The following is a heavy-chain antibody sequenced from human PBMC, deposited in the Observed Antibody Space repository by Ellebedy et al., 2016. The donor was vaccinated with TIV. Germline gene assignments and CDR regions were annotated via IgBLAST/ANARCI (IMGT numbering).Heavy chain of an antibody. J-gene: IGHJ6*03. Sequence: GESLKISXAASGFTFSSYAMSWVRQAPGRRLEWVSAISGSGGSTHYVDSVRGRFTISRGNSKNTLYLQMTSLRAEDTAVYYCAKAPTAIFAHFYYYYYYMDVWGKGTTVTVSS. D-gene: IGHD2-21*02. CDR2: ISGSGGST. V-gene: IGHV3-23*01. CDR1: GFTFSSYA. CDR3: AKAPTAIFAHFYYYYYYMDV.